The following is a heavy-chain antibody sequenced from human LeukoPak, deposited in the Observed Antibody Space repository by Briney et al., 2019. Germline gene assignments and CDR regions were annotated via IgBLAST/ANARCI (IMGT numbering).Heavy chain of an antibody. D-gene: IGHD4-17*01. V-gene: IGHV3-23*01. Sequence: GGPLRLSCASSGFTFNNYAISWVRQAPGKGRNWFATISGSGGRTYYADSVKGRFTISRDNSKNTVLLQMKNLRVEHTAVYYCAKDLTASGDYGFDYWGQGTLVTVSS. CDR3: AKDLTASGDYGFDY. J-gene: IGHJ4*02. CDR2: ISGSGGRT. CDR1: GFTFNNYA.